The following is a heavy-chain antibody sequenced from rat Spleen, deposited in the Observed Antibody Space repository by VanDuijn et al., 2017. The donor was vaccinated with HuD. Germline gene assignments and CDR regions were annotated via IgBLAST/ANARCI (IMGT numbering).Heavy chain of an antibody. CDR1: GFSLSSYG. CDR2: IWGNGNT. V-gene: IGHV2-13*01. D-gene: IGHD4-3*01. Sequence: QVQLKESGPGLVQPSQTLSLTCTVSGFSLSSYGVIWVRQPPGKGLEWMGVIWGNGNTSYKSALKSRLSITRDTSKRQVFLKMNNQQTEDTGTYYCARHLEFGLYVMDAWGQGASVTVSS. J-gene: IGHJ4*01. CDR3: ARHLEFGLYVMDA.